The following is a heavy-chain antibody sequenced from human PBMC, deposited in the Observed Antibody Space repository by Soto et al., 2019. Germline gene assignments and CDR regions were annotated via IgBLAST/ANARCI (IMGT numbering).Heavy chain of an antibody. D-gene: IGHD3-22*01. CDR1: GCSISSGGYY. J-gene: IGHJ4*02. Sequence: TLSLTCTFSGCSISSGGYYWSWIRQHPGKGLEWIGYIYYSGSTYYNPSLKSRVTISVDTSKNQFSLKLSSVTAADTAVYYCARADRTLYDSSGYYHYWGQGTLVTVSS. V-gene: IGHV4-31*03. CDR2: IYYSGST. CDR3: ARADRTLYDSSGYYHY.